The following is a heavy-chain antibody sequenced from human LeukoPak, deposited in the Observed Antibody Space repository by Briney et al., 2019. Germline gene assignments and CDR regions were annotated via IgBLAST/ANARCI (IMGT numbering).Heavy chain of an antibody. D-gene: IGHD4/OR15-4a*01. CDR2: IYYSGST. CDR3: ASGAPMIHAFDI. V-gene: IGHV4-31*03. J-gene: IGHJ3*02. Sequence: SETLSLTCTVSGGSISSGGYYWSWIRQHPGKGLEWIGYIYYSGSTYYNPSLKSRVTISVDTSKNQFSLKLSSVTAADTAVYYCASGAPMIHAFDIWGQGTMVTVSS. CDR1: GGSISSGGYY.